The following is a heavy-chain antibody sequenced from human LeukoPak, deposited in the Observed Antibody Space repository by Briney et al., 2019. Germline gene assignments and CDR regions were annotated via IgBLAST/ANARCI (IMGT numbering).Heavy chain of an antibody. Sequence: GGSLRLSCAASGFTFSSYEMNWVRQAPGKGLEWVSYISSSGSTIYYADSVKGRFTISRDNAKNSLYLQMNSLRAEDTALYYCARGGYRGRYYDYYNYYMDVWGKGTTVTISS. V-gene: IGHV3-48*03. CDR3: ARGGYRGRYYDYYNYYMDV. D-gene: IGHD1-26*01. CDR1: GFTFSSYE. J-gene: IGHJ6*03. CDR2: ISSSGSTI.